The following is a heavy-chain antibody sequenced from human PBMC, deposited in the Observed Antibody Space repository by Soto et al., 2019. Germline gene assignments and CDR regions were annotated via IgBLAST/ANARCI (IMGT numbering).Heavy chain of an antibody. J-gene: IGHJ4*02. D-gene: IGHD3-10*01. CDR2: INAYNGNT. CDR1: GYTFTSYG. CDR3: ARDLNYGLCDY. V-gene: IGHV1-18*01. Sequence: QVQLVQSGAEVKKPGASVKVSCKASGYTFTSYGISWVRQAPGQGLEWMGWINAYNGNTNYAQKLQGRVTMTTDTPPSTASLALRSLSSDATAVYSCARDLNYGLCDYWGQGTLVTVSS.